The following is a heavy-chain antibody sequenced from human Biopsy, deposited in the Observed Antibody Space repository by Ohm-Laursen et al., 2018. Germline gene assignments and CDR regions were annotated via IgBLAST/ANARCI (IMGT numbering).Heavy chain of an antibody. CDR3: ARGYSRRVSIFEASIYWFDT. D-gene: IGHD6-6*01. J-gene: IGHJ5*02. CDR2: MIPSSGKT. Sequence: ASVKVSCKSSGYSFSTYDVNWVRQARGQGLEWMGWMIPSSGKTGYAQRFQGRVTLTMNTSISTAYMELSGLRSEDTAVYFCARGYSRRVSIFEASIYWFDTWGQGTLVTVSS. CDR1: GYSFSTYD. V-gene: IGHV1-8*01.